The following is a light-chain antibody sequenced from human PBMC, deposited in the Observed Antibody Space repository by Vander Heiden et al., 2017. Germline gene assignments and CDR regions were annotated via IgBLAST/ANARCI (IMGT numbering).Light chain of an antibody. CDR1: QSISNY. Sequence: QMTQSPSSLSASVGDRVTITCRASQSISNYLNWYQQKPGKAPKLLIYAASSLQSGVPSRFSGSGSGTDFTLTISSLQPEDFATYYCQQSDNTPHTFGQGTKLEIK. V-gene: IGKV1-39*01. J-gene: IGKJ2*01. CDR3: QQSDNTPHT. CDR2: AAS.